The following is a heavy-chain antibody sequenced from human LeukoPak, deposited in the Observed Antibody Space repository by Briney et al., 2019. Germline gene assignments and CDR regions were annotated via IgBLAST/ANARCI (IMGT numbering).Heavy chain of an antibody. CDR1: GFTFSNAW. J-gene: IGHJ4*02. Sequence: PGGSLRLSCAASGFTFSNAWMSWVRQAPGKGLEWVGRTKSKTDGGTTDYAAPVKGRFTISRDDSKNTLYLQMNSLKTEDTAVYYCTTGYGSGSYYFDYWGQGTLVTVSS. D-gene: IGHD3-10*01. CDR2: TKSKTDGGTT. V-gene: IGHV3-15*01. CDR3: TTGYGSGSYYFDY.